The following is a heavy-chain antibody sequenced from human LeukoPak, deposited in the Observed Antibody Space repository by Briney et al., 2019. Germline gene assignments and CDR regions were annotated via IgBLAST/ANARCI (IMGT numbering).Heavy chain of an antibody. CDR3: ARDYDILTAYGMDV. J-gene: IGHJ6*02. CDR2: IKQDGSEK. D-gene: IGHD3-9*01. Sequence: GGSLRLSCAASGFTFSSYWMSWVRQAPGKGLEWVANIKQDGSEKYYVDSVKGRFTISRDNAKNSLYLQMNSLRAEDTAVYYCARDYDILTAYGMDVWGQGTTVTVSS. CDR1: GFTFSSYW. V-gene: IGHV3-7*01.